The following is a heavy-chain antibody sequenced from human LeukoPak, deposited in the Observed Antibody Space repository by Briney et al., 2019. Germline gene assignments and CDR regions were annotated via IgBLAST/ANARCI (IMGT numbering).Heavy chain of an antibody. V-gene: IGHV1-2*02. J-gene: IGHJ5*02. Sequence: GASVKVSCKTSGYTFTGNYMHLVRQAPGQGLEWMGWINPKSGDTKYAQKFQGRVTVTRDTSSSTSYLELSRLRSDYTAIYYCARSQPNTFDPWGRGTLVTVSS. CDR3: ARSQPNTFDP. CDR1: GYTFTGNY. CDR2: INPKSGDT.